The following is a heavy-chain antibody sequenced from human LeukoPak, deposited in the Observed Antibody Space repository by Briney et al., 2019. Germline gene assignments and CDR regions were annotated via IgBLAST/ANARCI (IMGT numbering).Heavy chain of an antibody. CDR1: GGSISSYY. CDR3: ARDSAVAGNLQH. V-gene: IGHV4-4*07. CDR2: IYTSGST. J-gene: IGHJ1*01. Sequence: SGTLSLTCTASGGSISSYYWSWIRQPAGKGLEWIGRIYTSGSTNYNPSLKSRVTMSVDTSKNQFSLKLSSVTAADTAVYYCARDSAVAGNLQHWGQGTLVTVSS. D-gene: IGHD6-13*01.